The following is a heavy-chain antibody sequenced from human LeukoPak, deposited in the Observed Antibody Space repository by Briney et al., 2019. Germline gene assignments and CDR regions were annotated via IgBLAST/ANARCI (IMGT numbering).Heavy chain of an antibody. CDR2: ISTYNGDT. CDR1: GYTFGTYG. Sequence: ASVNVSCKASGYTFGTYGISWVRQPPAQGLEWMGWISTYNGDTNYAQNLQGRVTMTTDTSTSTAYMELRSLRSDDTAVYYCARETSSRDDPWGQGTLVIVSS. D-gene: IGHD2-2*01. CDR3: ARETSSRDDP. J-gene: IGHJ5*02. V-gene: IGHV1-18*01.